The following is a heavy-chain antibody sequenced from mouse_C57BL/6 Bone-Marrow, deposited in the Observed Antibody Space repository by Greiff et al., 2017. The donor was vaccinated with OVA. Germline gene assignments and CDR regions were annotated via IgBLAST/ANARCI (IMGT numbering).Heavy chain of an antibody. Sequence: EVKLMESGPGLVKPSQSLSLTCSVTGYSITSGYYWNWIRQFPGNKLEWMGYISYDGSNNYNPSLKNRISITRDTSKNQFFLKLNSVTTEDTATYYCARERAYYSNVYAMDYWGQGTSVTVSS. CDR1: GYSITSGYY. D-gene: IGHD2-5*01. J-gene: IGHJ4*01. CDR2: ISYDGSN. V-gene: IGHV3-6*01. CDR3: ARERAYYSNVYAMDY.